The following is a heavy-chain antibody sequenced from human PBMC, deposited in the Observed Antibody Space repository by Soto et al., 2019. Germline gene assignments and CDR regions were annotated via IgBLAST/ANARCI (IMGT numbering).Heavy chain of an antibody. J-gene: IGHJ4*02. CDR3: ARRGGVGARKIDF. CDR1: GGSISSSSYY. D-gene: IGHD1-26*01. V-gene: IGHV4-39*01. Sequence: QLQLQESGPGLVKPSETLSLTCTVSGGSISSSSYYWGWIRQPPGKGLEWIGSIYYSGSTYYNPSLKSRVTLSVATSKNQFLLKLSSGPAADAAVYYGARRGGVGARKIDFWGQGTLVPGSS. CDR2: IYYSGST.